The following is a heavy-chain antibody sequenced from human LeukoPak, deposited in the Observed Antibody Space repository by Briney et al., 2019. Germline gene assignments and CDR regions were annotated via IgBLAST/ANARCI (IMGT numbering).Heavy chain of an antibody. J-gene: IGHJ4*02. CDR3: ARGGGSGSYSPIKSDY. CDR1: GYTFSRYG. D-gene: IGHD3-10*01. CDR2: ISGYNGNT. V-gene: IGHV1-18*01. Sequence: GASVKVSCKASGYTFSRYGLNWVRQAPGQGLEWMGWISGYNGNTNYAQKFQGRVTMTTDTSTSTAYMELRSLRSDDTAVYYCARGGGSGSYSPIKSDYWGQGTLVTVSS.